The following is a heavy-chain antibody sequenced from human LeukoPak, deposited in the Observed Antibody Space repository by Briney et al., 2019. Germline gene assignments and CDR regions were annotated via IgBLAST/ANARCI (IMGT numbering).Heavy chain of an antibody. J-gene: IGHJ4*02. Sequence: GGSLRLSCAASGFTFSSYWMHWVRQAPGKGLVWVSRINSDGSSTSYADSVKGRFTISRDNSKNTLYLQMNSLRAEDTAVYYCAKGKNGDYAGPIDYWGQGTLVTVSS. CDR1: GFTFSSYW. V-gene: IGHV3-74*01. D-gene: IGHD4-17*01. CDR3: AKGKNGDYAGPIDY. CDR2: INSDGSST.